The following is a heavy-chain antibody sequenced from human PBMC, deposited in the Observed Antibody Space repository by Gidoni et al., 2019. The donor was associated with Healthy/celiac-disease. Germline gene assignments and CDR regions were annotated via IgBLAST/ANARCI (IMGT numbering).Heavy chain of an antibody. Sequence: QLQLQESGPGLVKPSETLSLSCTVSGGSISSSSYYWGWVRQPPGKGLGWIGSISYSGRTYYNPALKSRVTISVDTSKNQFSLKLSSVTAADTAVYYWARHHKGGGFNFDYWGQGTLVTVSS. CDR1: GGSISSSSYY. D-gene: IGHD3-16*01. J-gene: IGHJ4*02. CDR3: ARHHKGGGFNFDY. V-gene: IGHV4-39*01. CDR2: ISYSGRT.